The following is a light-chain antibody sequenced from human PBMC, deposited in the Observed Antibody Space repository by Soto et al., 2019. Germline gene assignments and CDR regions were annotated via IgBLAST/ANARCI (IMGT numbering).Light chain of an antibody. CDR3: CSYAGSYTHV. J-gene: IGLJ1*01. CDR1: SSNIGAGYD. V-gene: IGLV1-40*01. Sequence: QSVLTQPPSVSGAPGQRVTISCTGGSSNIGAGYDVHWYQQLPGTAPKLLIYGNSNRPSGVPDRFSGSKSGTSASLAITGLQAEDEADYYCCSYAGSYTHVFGTGTKLTVL. CDR2: GNS.